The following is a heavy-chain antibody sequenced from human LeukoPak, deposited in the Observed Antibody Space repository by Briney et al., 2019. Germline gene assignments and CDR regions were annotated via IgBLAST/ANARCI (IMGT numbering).Heavy chain of an antibody. J-gene: IGHJ4*02. CDR3: ARALYAYYYDSSGSFDY. Sequence: GGSLRLSCAASGFTFSSYSMNWVRQAPGKGLEWVSSISSSSSYIYYADSVKGRFTISRDNAKNSLYLQMNSLRAEDPAVYYCARALYAYYYDSSGSFDYWGQGTLVTVSS. CDR2: ISSSSSYI. CDR1: GFTFSSYS. D-gene: IGHD3-22*01. V-gene: IGHV3-21*01.